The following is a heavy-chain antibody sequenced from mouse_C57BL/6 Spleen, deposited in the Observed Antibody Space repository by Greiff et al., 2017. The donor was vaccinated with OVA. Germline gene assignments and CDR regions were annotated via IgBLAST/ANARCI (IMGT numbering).Heavy chain of an antibody. CDR3: ARPSYYYGSSYWDFDV. CDR1: GFTFSDYG. Sequence: EVMLVESGGGLVKPGGSLKLSCASSGFTFSDYGMHWVRQAPEKGLEWVAYISSGSSTIYYADTVKGRFNISRDNAKNTLFLQMTSLRSEDTAMYYCARPSYYYGSSYWDFDVWGTGTTVTVSS. CDR2: ISSGSSTI. V-gene: IGHV5-17*01. J-gene: IGHJ1*03. D-gene: IGHD1-1*01.